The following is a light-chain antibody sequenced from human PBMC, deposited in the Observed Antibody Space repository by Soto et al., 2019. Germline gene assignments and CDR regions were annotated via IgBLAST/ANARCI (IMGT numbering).Light chain of an antibody. CDR1: QSVSSA. J-gene: IGKJ1*01. CDR2: DMS. CDR3: QQYGSSGT. V-gene: IGKV3-20*01. Sequence: EIVMTQAAATLSVFPGERVTLSCRASQSVSSALAWYQQRPGQAPRLLIYDMSTRATGIPDRFSGSGSGTDFTLTISRLEPEDFAVYYCQQYGSSGTFGQGTKVDIK.